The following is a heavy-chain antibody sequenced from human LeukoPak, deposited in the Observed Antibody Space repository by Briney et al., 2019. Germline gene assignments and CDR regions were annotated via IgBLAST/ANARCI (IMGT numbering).Heavy chain of an antibody. V-gene: IGHV3-7*01. D-gene: IGHD5-12*01. J-gene: IGHJ4*02. CDR1: GFTFSSCW. CDR2: IKEDGSDR. Sequence: GGSLRLSCAASGFTFSSCWMTWVRQAPGKGLEWVANIKEDGSDRKYVDSVKGRFTVSRGNTKNSLYLQMNSLRVEDTAVYYCARDWPDQDGGYGLHWGQGTLVTVSS. CDR3: ARDWPDQDGGYGLH.